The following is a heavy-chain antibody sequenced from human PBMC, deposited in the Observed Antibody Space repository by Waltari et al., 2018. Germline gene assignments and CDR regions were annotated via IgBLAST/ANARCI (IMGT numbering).Heavy chain of an antibody. CDR2: IYYSGST. J-gene: IGHJ4*02. CDR3: AVIAVADNCFDY. CDR1: GGSISSSSYY. Sequence: QLQLQESGPGLVKPSETLSLTCTVSGGSISSSSYYWGWIRQPPGKGLEWIGSIYYSGSTYYNPSLKSRVTISVDTSKNQFSLKLSSVTAADTAVYYCAVIAVADNCFDYWGQGTLVTVSS. V-gene: IGHV4-39*01. D-gene: IGHD6-19*01.